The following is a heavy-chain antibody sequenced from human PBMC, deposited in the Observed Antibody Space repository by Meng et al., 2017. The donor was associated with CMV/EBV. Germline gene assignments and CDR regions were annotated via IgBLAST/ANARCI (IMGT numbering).Heavy chain of an antibody. D-gene: IGHD3-22*01. J-gene: IGHJ4*02. CDR2: ISGSGGST. CDR1: GFTFSSYW. Sequence: GESLKISCAASGFTFSSYWMSWVRQAPGKGLEWVSAISGSGGSTYYADSVKGRFTISRDNSKNTLYLQMNSLRAEDTAVYYCAKDSGYLSSVLDYWGQGTLVTVSS. CDR3: AKDSGYLSSVLDY. V-gene: IGHV3-23*01.